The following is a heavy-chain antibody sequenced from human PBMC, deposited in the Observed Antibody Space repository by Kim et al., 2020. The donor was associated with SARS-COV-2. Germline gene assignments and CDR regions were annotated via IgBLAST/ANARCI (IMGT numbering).Heavy chain of an antibody. J-gene: IGHJ4*02. CDR2: ISAYNGNT. CDR1: GYTFTSYG. D-gene: IGHD4-17*01. V-gene: IGHV1-18*01. Sequence: ASVKVSCKASGYTFTSYGISWVRQAPGQGLEWMGWISAYNGNTNYAQKLQGRVTMTTDTSTSTAYMELRSLRSDDTAVYYCARDNIHYGDFHYFDYWGQGTLVTVSS. CDR3: ARDNIHYGDFHYFDY.